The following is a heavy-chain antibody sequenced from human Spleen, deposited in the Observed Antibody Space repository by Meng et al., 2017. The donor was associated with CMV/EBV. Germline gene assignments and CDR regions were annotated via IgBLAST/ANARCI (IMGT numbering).Heavy chain of an antibody. CDR3: ARDSHTSSWEHAFDM. V-gene: IGHV4-39*07. CDR2: IYYSGST. CDR1: GGSISSGYYY. J-gene: IGHJ3*02. D-gene: IGHD6-13*01. Sequence: GGSISSGYYYWGWIRQPPGKGLEWIGNIYYSGSTYYKPSLMRRVTMSVDKSKNQFSLKMSSVAAADTAVYYCARDSHTSSWEHAFDMWGQGIMVTVSS.